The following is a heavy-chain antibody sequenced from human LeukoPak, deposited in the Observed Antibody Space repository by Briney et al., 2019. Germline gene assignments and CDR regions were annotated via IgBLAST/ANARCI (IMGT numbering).Heavy chain of an antibody. V-gene: IGHV3-23*01. D-gene: IGHD2-15*01. CDR3: AKVQDPWWQTAFDI. CDR2: ISGSGGST. Sequence: PGGSLRLSCAASGFTFSSSAMSWVRQAPGKGLEWVSAISGSGGSTYYADSVKGRFTISRDNSKNTPYLQMNSLRAEDTAVYYCAKVQDPWWQTAFDIWGQGTMVTVSS. CDR1: GFTFSSSA. J-gene: IGHJ3*02.